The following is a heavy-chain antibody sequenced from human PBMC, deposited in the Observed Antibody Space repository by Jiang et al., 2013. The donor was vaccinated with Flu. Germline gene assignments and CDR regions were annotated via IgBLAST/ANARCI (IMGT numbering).Heavy chain of an antibody. J-gene: IGHJ3*02. CDR1: GGSIRSNNW. Sequence: GTLSLTCNVSGGSIRSNNWWTWVRQPPGKGLEWIGEIYHSGNTNDNPFLKSRVTLSVDKSNNQLSLKLRSVTAADTAVYFCARGVGSASAAFDIWGQGTMVTVSS. V-gene: IGHV4-4*01. CDR3: ARGVGSASAAFDI. CDR2: IYHSGNT. D-gene: IGHD6-19*01.